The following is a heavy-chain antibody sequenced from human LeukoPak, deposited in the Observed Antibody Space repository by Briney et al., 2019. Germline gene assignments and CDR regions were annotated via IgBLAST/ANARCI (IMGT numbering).Heavy chain of an antibody. CDR2: INQGGSLN. CDR3: ARFGYSGWNLEY. Sequence: PGGSLRLSCAASGFSFRDFWMSWVRQSPGKGLEGVASINQGGSLNYYVDSVKGRFTISRDDAKSSLYVRMDSLRDEDTAVYYCARFGYSGWNLEYWGQGTLVTVSS. V-gene: IGHV3-7*01. D-gene: IGHD5-12*01. J-gene: IGHJ4*02. CDR1: GFSFRDFW.